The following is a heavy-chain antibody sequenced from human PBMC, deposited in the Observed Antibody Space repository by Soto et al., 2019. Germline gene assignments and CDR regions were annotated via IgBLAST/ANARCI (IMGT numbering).Heavy chain of an antibody. J-gene: IGHJ4*02. Sequence: QVQLVQSGAEVKKPGPSVKVSCKASGGTFSSYTISWVRQAPGQGLEWMGRIIPILGIANYAQKFQGRVTITADKSTSTAYMELSSLRSEDTAVYYCARGNGPYCSGGSCYPLVWGQGTLVTVSS. CDR3: ARGNGPYCSGGSCYPLV. CDR2: IIPILGIA. D-gene: IGHD2-15*01. CDR1: GGTFSSYT. V-gene: IGHV1-69*02.